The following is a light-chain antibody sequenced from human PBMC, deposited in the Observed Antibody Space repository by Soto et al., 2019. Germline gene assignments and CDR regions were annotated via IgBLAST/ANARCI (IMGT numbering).Light chain of an antibody. CDR2: GAS. CDR3: QPYNNRPLT. CDR1: QSVSSN. Sequence: IHLTNSPSTVSASPRQGTTISSRASQSVSSNLAWYQQKPGQATRLLIYGASTRATGIPARFSGSGSGTEFTLISNILQSEDVVVYYCQPYNNRPLTFGGGTKVDI. V-gene: IGKV3-15*01. J-gene: IGKJ4*01.